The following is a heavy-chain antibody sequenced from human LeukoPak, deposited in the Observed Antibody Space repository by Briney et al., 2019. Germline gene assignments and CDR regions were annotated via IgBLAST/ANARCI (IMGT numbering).Heavy chain of an antibody. CDR1: GFTFSSYS. CDR3: ARRRRDDFWSGYLFDP. D-gene: IGHD3-3*01. CDR2: ISSSSSTI. Sequence: GGSLRLSCAASGFTFSSYSMNWVRQAPGKGLEWVSYISSSSSTIYYADSVKGRFTISRDNAKNSLYLQMNSLRAEDTAVYYCARRRRDDFWSGYLFDPWGQGTLVTVSS. J-gene: IGHJ5*02. V-gene: IGHV3-48*04.